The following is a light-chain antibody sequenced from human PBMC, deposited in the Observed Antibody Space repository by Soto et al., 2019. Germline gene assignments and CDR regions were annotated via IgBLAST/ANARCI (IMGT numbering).Light chain of an antibody. V-gene: IGKV3-11*01. CDR2: DSS. CDR1: QDIDTY. Sequence: EIVLAQFPVTLSSSPGETVTLSCRASQDIDTYLAWYQQRPGQAPRLLIYDSSERATDVPGRFSGSGSGTDFTLTISSLESDDFAVYYCQQRSSWPLTFGQGTRLDI. J-gene: IGKJ5*01. CDR3: QQRSSWPLT.